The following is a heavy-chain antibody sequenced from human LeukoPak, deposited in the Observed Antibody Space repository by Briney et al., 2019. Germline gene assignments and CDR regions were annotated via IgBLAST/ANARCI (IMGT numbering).Heavy chain of an antibody. Sequence: GGPLRLSCAASGFTFDDYGMSWVRQAPGKGLESVSGINWNGGSTGYADSVKGRFTISRDNAKNSLYLQMNSLRAGDTALYYCARERTYYYDSNPDYFDYWGQGTLVTVSS. V-gene: IGHV3-20*04. J-gene: IGHJ4*02. CDR1: GFTFDDYG. CDR3: ARERTYYYDSNPDYFDY. D-gene: IGHD3-22*01. CDR2: INWNGGST.